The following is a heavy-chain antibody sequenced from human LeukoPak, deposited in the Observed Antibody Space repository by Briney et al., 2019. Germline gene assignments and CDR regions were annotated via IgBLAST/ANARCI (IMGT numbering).Heavy chain of an antibody. CDR3: ARAREMGSGDY. CDR2: INPSGGST. J-gene: IGHJ4*02. CDR1: GYTCPCYY. D-gene: IGHD5-24*01. Sequence: VASVKDSFMATGYTCPCYYMHWVRQAPGQGLEWMGIINPSGGSTSYAQKFQGRVTMTRDTSTSTVYMELSSLRSEDTAVYYCARAREMGSGDYWGQGTLVTVSS. V-gene: IGHV1-46*01.